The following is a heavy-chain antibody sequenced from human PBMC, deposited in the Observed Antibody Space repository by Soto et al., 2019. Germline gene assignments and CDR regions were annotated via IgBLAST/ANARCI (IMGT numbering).Heavy chain of an antibody. CDR2: IWYDGNKK. J-gene: IGHJ4*02. CDR1: GFTFSRNG. D-gene: IGHD3-22*01. CDR3: VVDTSGLLDY. Sequence: PGGSLRLSCAASGFTFSRNGMHWVRQTPGKGLEWAAVIWYDGNKKYYGDSVRGRFTISRDNSKNTLYLEMNSLRAEDTAVYYCVVDTSGLLDYWGQGTQVTVSS. V-gene: IGHV3-33*03.